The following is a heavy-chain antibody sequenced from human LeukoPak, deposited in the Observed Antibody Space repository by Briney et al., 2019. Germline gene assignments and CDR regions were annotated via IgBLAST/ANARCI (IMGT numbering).Heavy chain of an antibody. J-gene: IGHJ6*02. CDR1: GNYW. V-gene: IGHV3-74*01. CDR3: ARDIVGATFYYYYGMDV. CDR2: INSDGSST. Sequence: GGSLRLSCAASGNYWMHWVRQAPGKGLVWVSRINSDGSSTSYADSVKGRFTISRDNAKNTLYLQMNSLRAEDAAVYYCARDIVGATFYYYYGMDVWGQGTTVIVSS. D-gene: IGHD1-26*01.